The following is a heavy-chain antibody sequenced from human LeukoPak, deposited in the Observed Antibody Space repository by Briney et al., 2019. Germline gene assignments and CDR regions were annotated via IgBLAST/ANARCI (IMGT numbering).Heavy chain of an antibody. CDR1: GFTFSSYG. Sequence: GGSLRLSCEASGFTFSSYGMHWVRQAPGKGLEWVAVIWYDGSNKYYAESVKGRFTISRDNSKNTLYLEMNSLRAEDTAVYYCARDRGKVMAVLDYWDQGTLVTVSS. J-gene: IGHJ4*02. CDR3: ARDRGKVMAVLDY. D-gene: IGHD2-8*01. V-gene: IGHV3-33*01. CDR2: IWYDGSNK.